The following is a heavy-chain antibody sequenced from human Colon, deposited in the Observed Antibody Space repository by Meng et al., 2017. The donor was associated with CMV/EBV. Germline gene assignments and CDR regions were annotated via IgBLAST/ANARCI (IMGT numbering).Heavy chain of an antibody. CDR2: IKQDGSET. CDR1: GFTFSSYS. CDR3: ARGQLWLDS. D-gene: IGHD3-10*01. J-gene: IGHJ5*01. V-gene: IGHV3-7*04. Sequence: GESLKISCAASGFTFSSYSMNWVRQAPGKGLEWVANIKQDGSETSYVDSVKGRFTISRDNAKNSLYLQMNNLRAEDTAVYYCARGQLWLDSWGQGTLVTVSS.